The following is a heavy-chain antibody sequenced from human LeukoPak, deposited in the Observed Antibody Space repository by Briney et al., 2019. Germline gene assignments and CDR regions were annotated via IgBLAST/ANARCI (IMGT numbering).Heavy chain of an antibody. J-gene: IGHJ4*02. Sequence: GGSLRLSCAASGFTVSSYAMTWVRQAPGKGLEWDSAIGYSAGDTYYADSVKGRFTISRDNPMNTLYQQMSSLRADDTALYYCAKDDDGHHHGVDHWGQGTLVTVSS. D-gene: IGHD4-17*01. CDR1: GFTVSSYA. CDR2: IGYSAGDT. CDR3: AKDDDGHHHGVDH. V-gene: IGHV3-23*01.